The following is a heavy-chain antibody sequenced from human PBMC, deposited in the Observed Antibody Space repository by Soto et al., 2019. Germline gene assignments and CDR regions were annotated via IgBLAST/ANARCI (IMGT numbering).Heavy chain of an antibody. CDR2: IYYSGST. D-gene: IGHD1-7*01. CDR1: GGSISSGDYY. J-gene: IGHJ4*02. V-gene: IGHV4-30-4*01. CDR3: ARWSLTGTTAHY. Sequence: SETRSLTCTVSGGSISSGDYYWSWIRQPPGKGLEWIGYIYYSGSTYYNPSLKSRVTISVDTSKNQFSMKLSAVTAADTAVYYCARWSLTGTTAHYWGQSTLVTVSS.